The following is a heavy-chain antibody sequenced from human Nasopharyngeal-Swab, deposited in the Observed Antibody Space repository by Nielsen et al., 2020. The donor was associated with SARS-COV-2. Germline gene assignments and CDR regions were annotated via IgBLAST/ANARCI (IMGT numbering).Heavy chain of an antibody. CDR3: ARGIVGATV. D-gene: IGHD1-26*01. CDR1: GGSISSSSYY. V-gene: IGHV4-61*01. J-gene: IGHJ4*02. Sequence: SGTLSLTCTVSGGSISSSSYYWSWIRQPPGKGLEWIGYIYYSGSTNYNPSLKSRVTISVDTSKNQFSLKLSSVTAADTAVYYCARGIVGATVWGQGTLVTVSS. CDR2: IYYSGST.